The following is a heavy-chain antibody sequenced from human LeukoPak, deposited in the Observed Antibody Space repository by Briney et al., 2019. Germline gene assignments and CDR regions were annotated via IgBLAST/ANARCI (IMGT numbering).Heavy chain of an antibody. D-gene: IGHD4-17*01. CDR1: GGSFSGYY. V-gene: IGHV4-34*01. CDR3: ARDGDYGDYVAYWYFDL. Sequence: SETLSLTCAVYGGSFSGYYWSWIRQPPGKGLEWIGEINHSGSTNYNPSLKSRVTISVDTSKNQFSLKLSSVTAADTAVYYCARDGDYGDYVAYWYFDLWGRGTLVTVSS. CDR2: INHSGST. J-gene: IGHJ2*01.